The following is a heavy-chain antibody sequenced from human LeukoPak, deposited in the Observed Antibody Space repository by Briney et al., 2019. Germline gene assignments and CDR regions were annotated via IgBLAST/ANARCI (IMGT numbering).Heavy chain of an antibody. D-gene: IGHD3-22*01. CDR1: GFTFSNYA. Sequence: GGSLRLSCAASGFTFSNYAMSWVRQAPGKGLEWVSIISGSGGSTYYADSVKGRFTISRDNSKNTLYLQMNSLRAEDTAVYYCAKDSLGDSSDYWSQGTLVTVSS. J-gene: IGHJ4*02. CDR3: AKDSLGDSSDY. CDR2: ISGSGGST. V-gene: IGHV3-23*01.